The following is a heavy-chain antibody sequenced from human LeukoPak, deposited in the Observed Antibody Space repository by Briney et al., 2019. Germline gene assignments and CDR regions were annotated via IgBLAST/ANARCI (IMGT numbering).Heavy chain of an antibody. CDR2: ISGNGNTI. CDR1: GFTFSNYE. CDR3: ARGSFPAYMTTVTTRAFPFDP. J-gene: IGHJ5*02. Sequence: GGSLRLSCAASGFTFSNYEMNWVRQAPGKGLEWLSYISGNGNTIYYADSVKGRFTISRDNAKNSLYLQMNSLRAEDTAVYYCARGSFPAYMTTVTTRAFPFDPWGQGTLVTVSS. D-gene: IGHD4-17*01. V-gene: IGHV3-48*03.